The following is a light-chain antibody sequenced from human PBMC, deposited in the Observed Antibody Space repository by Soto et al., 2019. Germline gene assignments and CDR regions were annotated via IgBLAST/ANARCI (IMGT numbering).Light chain of an antibody. Sequence: DIQLTQSPSFLSASVGDRVTVTCRASQGINSYLAWYQQKPGKAPKLLIYTASTLQSGVPSRFSGRGSSTEFTLTITSLQPEDFAAYYCQQLYTYPLTFGGGTKVEIK. CDR3: QQLYTYPLT. CDR2: TAS. CDR1: QGINSY. J-gene: IGKJ4*01. V-gene: IGKV1-9*01.